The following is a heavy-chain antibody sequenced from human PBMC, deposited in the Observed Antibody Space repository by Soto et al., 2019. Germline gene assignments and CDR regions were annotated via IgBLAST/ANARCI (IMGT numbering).Heavy chain of an antibody. D-gene: IGHD6-13*01. V-gene: IGHV3-30*18. CDR3: AKVLAAAAGYYYYYGMDV. CDR1: GFTFSNYG. J-gene: IGHJ6*02. CDR2: ISYDGSNK. Sequence: PGRSLRLSCAASGFTFSNYGMHWIRQAQGKGLEWVAVISYDGSNKYYADSVKGRFTISRDNSKNTLYLQMNSLRAEDTAVYYCAKVLAAAAGYYYYYGMDVWGQGTTVTVSS.